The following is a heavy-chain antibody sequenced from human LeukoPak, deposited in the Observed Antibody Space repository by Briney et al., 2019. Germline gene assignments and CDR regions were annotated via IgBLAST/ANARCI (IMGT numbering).Heavy chain of an antibody. D-gene: IGHD6-19*01. J-gene: IGHJ6*02. Sequence: GGSLRLSCAASGFTFSSYAMHWVRQAPGKGLEWVANIKQDGSEKYYVDSVKGRFTISRDNAKNSLYLQMNSLRAEDTAVYYCARDIPGSSGWYNVFFYYGMDVWGQGTTVTVSS. CDR1: GFTFSSYA. CDR2: IKQDGSEK. CDR3: ARDIPGSSGWYNVFFYYGMDV. V-gene: IGHV3-7*03.